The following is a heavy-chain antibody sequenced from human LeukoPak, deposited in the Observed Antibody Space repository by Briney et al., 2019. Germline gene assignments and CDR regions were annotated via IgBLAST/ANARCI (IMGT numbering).Heavy chain of an antibody. J-gene: IGHJ4*02. Sequence: GGSLRLSCAAYGFTFSSYGIHWVRQAPGKGLEWVAFIRYDGSYRYYADSVKGRFTISRDNSKNTLYLQMNSLRAEDTAVYYCARNYYDSSDYWGQGTLVTVSS. V-gene: IGHV3-30*02. CDR2: IRYDGSYR. CDR1: GFTFSSYG. D-gene: IGHD3-22*01. CDR3: ARNYYDSSDY.